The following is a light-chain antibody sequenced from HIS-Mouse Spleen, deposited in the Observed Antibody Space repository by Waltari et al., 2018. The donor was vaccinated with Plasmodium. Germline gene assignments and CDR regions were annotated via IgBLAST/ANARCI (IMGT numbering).Light chain of an antibody. CDR2: EDS. V-gene: IGLV3-10*01. J-gene: IGLJ3*02. CDR3: YSTDSSCNHRV. Sequence: SYELTQPPSVSVSPGQTARITCSGDALPKKYAYWYQQKSGQAPVLVIYEDSKRPSGIPWGFSGSSSGTMATLTISGAQGEDEADYYCYSTDSSCNHRVFGGGTKLTVL. CDR1: ALPKKY.